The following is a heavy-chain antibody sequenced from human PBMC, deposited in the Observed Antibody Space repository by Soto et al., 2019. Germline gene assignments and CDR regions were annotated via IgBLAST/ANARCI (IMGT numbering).Heavy chain of an antibody. V-gene: IGHV1-8*01. D-gene: IGHD3-10*01. CDR1: GYTFTSYD. CDR2: MNPNSGNT. J-gene: IGHJ5*01. Sequence: ASVKVSCKASGYTFTSYDMNWVRQATGQGLEWMGWMNPNSGNTAYAQKFQGRVTMTRNTSISTAYMELSSLRSEDTALYYCAKDLPGELLPTCFDSWGPGTPVTVSS. CDR3: AKDLPGELLPTCFDS.